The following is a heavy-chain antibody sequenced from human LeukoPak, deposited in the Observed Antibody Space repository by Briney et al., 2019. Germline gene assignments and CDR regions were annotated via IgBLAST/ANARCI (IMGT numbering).Heavy chain of an antibody. CDR3: AKMAGYSYGYQFDY. J-gene: IGHJ4*02. CDR2: ISSASNT. V-gene: IGHV3-53*01. D-gene: IGHD5-18*01. Sequence: PGGSLRLSCAASGFTVRSNYMGWVRQAPGKGLEWVSIISSASNTDYADSVKGRFTSSRDNFRNTLYLQMNSLTADDTAVYYCAKMAGYSYGYQFDYWGQGTLVTVSS. CDR1: GFTVRSNY.